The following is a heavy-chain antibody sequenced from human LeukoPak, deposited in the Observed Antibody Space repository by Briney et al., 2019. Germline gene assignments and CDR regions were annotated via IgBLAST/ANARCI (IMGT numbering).Heavy chain of an antibody. Sequence: PSETLSLTCTVSGGSISSGSYYWSWIRQPAGKGLEWIGEIYHDGSTNYNPSLKSRVTISMDKSKNQLSLKLNFVTAADTAVYYCATGTKHYYDTRGRYWGQGTLVTVSS. J-gene: IGHJ4*02. V-gene: IGHV4-61*10. D-gene: IGHD3-22*01. CDR2: IYHDGST. CDR1: GGSISSGSYY. CDR3: ATGTKHYYDTRGRY.